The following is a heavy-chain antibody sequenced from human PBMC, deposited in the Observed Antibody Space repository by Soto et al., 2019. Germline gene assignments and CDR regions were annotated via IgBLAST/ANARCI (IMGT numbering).Heavy chain of an antibody. J-gene: IGHJ6*02. D-gene: IGHD3-10*01. CDR1: GYTFTSHD. Sequence: ASVKVSCKASGYTFTSHDINWVRQATGQGLEWMGWMNPNSGNSGYAQKFQGRVTLTSDTSVSTAYMELSSLRSEDTAVYYCAGLWFGELDVWGQGTTVTVS. CDR3: AGLWFGELDV. CDR2: MNPNSGNS. V-gene: IGHV1-8*01.